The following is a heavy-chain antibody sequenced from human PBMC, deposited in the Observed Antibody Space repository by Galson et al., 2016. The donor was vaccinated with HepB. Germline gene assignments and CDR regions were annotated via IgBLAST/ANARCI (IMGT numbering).Heavy chain of an antibody. CDR1: GGTFSRYA. J-gene: IGHJ4*02. D-gene: IGHD2-15*01. CDR3: AREGNCAGYRCFRFDY. CDR2: IIPFVGTP. Sequence: SVKVSCKVYGGTFSRYAISWLRQAPGQGPEWMGGIIPFVGTPPYGQKFQGRVRIFADESTTTAYMELTGLRVDDTAVYYCAREGNCAGYRCFRFDYWGQGTLVTVSS. V-gene: IGHV1-69*13.